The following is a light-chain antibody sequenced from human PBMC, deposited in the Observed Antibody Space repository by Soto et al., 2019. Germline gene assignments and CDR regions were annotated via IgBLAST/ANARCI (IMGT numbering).Light chain of an antibody. Sequence: EIVLTQSPATLSLSPGERATLSCRASQSVSSYLAWYQQKVGQTPRLLIYDASNRATGNPARFSGSGSGTDFTLTISSLEAEDFAVYYCQQRSNWPRTFGQGTKVEIK. CDR2: DAS. CDR3: QQRSNWPRT. J-gene: IGKJ1*01. V-gene: IGKV3-11*01. CDR1: QSVSSY.